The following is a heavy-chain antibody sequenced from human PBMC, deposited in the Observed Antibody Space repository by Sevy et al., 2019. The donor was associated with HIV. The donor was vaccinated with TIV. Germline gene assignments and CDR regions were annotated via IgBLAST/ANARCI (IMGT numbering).Heavy chain of an antibody. Sequence: GGSLRLSCAVSGFTFGSFAMRWVRQAPGKGLEWVSAISEGGTSTYYADSVRGRFTISRDNSKNTLYLQMNSLRAEDTSIYYCAKDILWLPYYLDDWGQGTLVTVSS. CDR3: AKDILWLPYYLDD. J-gene: IGHJ4*02. D-gene: IGHD3-10*01. CDR1: GFTFGSFA. CDR2: ISEGGTST. V-gene: IGHV3-23*01.